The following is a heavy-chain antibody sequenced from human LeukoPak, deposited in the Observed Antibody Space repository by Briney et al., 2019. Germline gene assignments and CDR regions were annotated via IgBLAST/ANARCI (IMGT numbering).Heavy chain of an antibody. D-gene: IGHD1/OR15-1a*01. V-gene: IGHV1-2*06. CDR2: INPNSGGT. J-gene: IGHJ4*02. CDR1: GYTFTGYY. Sequence: ASVKVSCKASGYTFTGYYMHWVRQAPGQGLEWMGRINPNSGGTNYAQKFQGRVTMTRDTSISTAYMELSSLRSEDTAVYYCTRGVTNSVCCLLDYWGQGTLVTVSS. CDR3: TRGVTNSVCCLLDY.